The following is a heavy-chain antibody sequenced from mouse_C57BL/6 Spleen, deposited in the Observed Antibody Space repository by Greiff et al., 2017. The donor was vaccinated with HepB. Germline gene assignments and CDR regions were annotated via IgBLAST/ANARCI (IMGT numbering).Heavy chain of an antibody. Sequence: EVQLQQSGGDLVKPGGSLKLSCAASGFTFSSYGMSWVRQTPDKRLEWVATISSGGSYTYYPDSVKGRFTISRDNAKNTLYLQMSSLKSEDTAMYYCARGSDYYGSSYFDYWGQGTTLTVSS. J-gene: IGHJ2*01. CDR3: ARGSDYYGSSYFDY. CDR1: GFTFSSYG. D-gene: IGHD1-1*01. CDR2: ISSGGSYT. V-gene: IGHV5-6*01.